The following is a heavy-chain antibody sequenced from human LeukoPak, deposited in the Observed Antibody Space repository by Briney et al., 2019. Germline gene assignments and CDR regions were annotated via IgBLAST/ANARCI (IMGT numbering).Heavy chain of an antibody. J-gene: IGHJ4*02. V-gene: IGHV4-31*03. D-gene: IGHD2-15*01. Sequence: PSETLSLTCTVSGGSISSGGYYWSWIRQHPGKGLEWIGYIYDSGSTYYNPSLNSRVTISVDTSKNQFSLRLSSVTAADTAVYYCARGNLYCSGGSCYPYYFDYWGQGTLVTVSS. CDR1: GGSISSGGYY. CDR3: ARGNLYCSGGSCYPYYFDY. CDR2: IYDSGST.